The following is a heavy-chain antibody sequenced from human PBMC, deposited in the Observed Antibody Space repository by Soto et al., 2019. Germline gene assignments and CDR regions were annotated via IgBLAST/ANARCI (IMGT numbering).Heavy chain of an antibody. D-gene: IGHD6-19*01. Sequence: EVQLVESGGGLVQPGGSLKLSCAASGFTFSGSAMHWVRQASGKGLEWVGRIRSKANSYATAYAASVKGRFTISRDDSKNTAYLQMNSLKTEDTAVYYGTSSPGIAVAGDYWGQGTLVTVSS. CDR1: GFTFSGSA. V-gene: IGHV3-73*01. J-gene: IGHJ4*02. CDR3: TSSPGIAVAGDY. CDR2: IRSKANSYAT.